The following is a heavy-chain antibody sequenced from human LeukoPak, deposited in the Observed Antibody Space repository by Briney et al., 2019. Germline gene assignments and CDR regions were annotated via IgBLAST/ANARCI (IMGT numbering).Heavy chain of an antibody. Sequence: PSETLSLTCTVSGGSISSYYRSWIRQPPGKGLEWIGYIYYSGSTNYNPSLKSRVTISVDTSKNQFSLKLSSVTAADTAVYYCARARTPGGFDYWGQRTLVTVSS. D-gene: IGHD3-10*01. J-gene: IGHJ4*02. CDR1: GGSISSYY. CDR2: IYYSGST. CDR3: ARARTPGGFDY. V-gene: IGHV4-59*01.